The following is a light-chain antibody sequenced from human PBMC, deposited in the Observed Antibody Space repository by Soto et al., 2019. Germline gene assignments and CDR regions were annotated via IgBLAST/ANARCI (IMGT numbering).Light chain of an antibody. Sequence: IVMPQSPATLSVSPGERATVSCRSSQSVSSYLAWYQQKPGQAPRLLIYDASNRATGIPARFSGSGSGTDFTLTISSLEPEDFAVYYCQQRSNWPSITFGQGTRLEI. CDR1: QSVSSY. CDR3: QQRSNWPSIT. J-gene: IGKJ5*01. V-gene: IGKV3-11*01. CDR2: DAS.